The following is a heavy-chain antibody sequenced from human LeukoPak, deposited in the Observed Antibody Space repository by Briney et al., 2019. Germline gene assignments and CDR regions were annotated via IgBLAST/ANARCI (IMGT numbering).Heavy chain of an antibody. D-gene: IGHD6-13*01. CDR1: GFIFSSYE. CDR3: ARVEPGYSSSWYGVDY. CDR2: ISSSGSTI. V-gene: IGHV3-48*03. J-gene: IGHJ4*02. Sequence: GGSLRLSCAASGFIFSSYEMNWLRQAPGKGLEWVLYISSSGSTIYYADSVKGRFTISRDNAKNSLYLQMNSLRAEDTAVYYCARVEPGYSSSWYGVDYWGQGTLVTVSS.